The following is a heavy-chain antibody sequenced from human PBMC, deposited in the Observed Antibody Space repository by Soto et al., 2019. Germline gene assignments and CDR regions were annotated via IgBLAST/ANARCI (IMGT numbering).Heavy chain of an antibody. J-gene: IGHJ4*02. V-gene: IGHV3-53*01. CDR2: IYSGGST. Sequence: PGGSLRLSCAASGFTVSSNYMSWVRQAPGKGLEWVSVIYSGGSTYYADSVKGRFTISRDNSKNTLYLQMNSLRAEDTAVYYCARVRPINYFYFDYWGQGTLVTVSS. CDR1: GFTVSSNY. CDR3: ARVRPINYFYFDY. D-gene: IGHD1-7*01.